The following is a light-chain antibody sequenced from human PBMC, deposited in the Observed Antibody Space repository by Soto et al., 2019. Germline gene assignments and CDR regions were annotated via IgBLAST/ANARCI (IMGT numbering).Light chain of an antibody. CDR3: QQTYATLS. J-gene: IGKJ4*01. CDR1: QSINTY. Sequence: IQVTQSPSTLSASVGDRVTITCRASQSINTYLNWYQQKPGKAPKLLIYTPSNLQSGVPSRFRGSGSGTDFTLTISGLEREDFATYYCQQTYATLSVGGGAKVEI. V-gene: IGKV1-39*01. CDR2: TPS.